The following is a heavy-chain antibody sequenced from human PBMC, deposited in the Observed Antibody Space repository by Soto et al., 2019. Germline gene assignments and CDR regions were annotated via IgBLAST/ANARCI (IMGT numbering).Heavy chain of an antibody. Sequence: GESLKISCKGSGYSFTNYWIGWVRQIPGKGLEWMGVINPADSDTRYSPSFQGQVTVSVDKSISTAYLHRGSLKASDTAMYYCVRPHRTGYYSHWGQGTPVTVSS. J-gene: IGHJ4*02. CDR3: VRPHRTGYYSH. D-gene: IGHD3-9*01. CDR1: GYSFTNYW. V-gene: IGHV5-51*01. CDR2: INPADSDT.